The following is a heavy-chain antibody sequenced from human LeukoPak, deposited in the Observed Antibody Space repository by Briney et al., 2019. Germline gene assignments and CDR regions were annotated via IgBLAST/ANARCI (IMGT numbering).Heavy chain of an antibody. J-gene: IGHJ3*02. CDR1: GYTFTSYG. CDR2: MNPNSGNT. V-gene: IGHV1-8*03. Sequence: ASVKVSCKASGYTFTSYGISWVRQATGQGLEWMGWMNPNSGNTGYAQKFQGRVTITRNTSISTAYMELSSLRSEDTAVYYCARGPPTDDDAFDIWGQGTMVTVSS. D-gene: IGHD4-17*01. CDR3: ARGPPTDDDAFDI.